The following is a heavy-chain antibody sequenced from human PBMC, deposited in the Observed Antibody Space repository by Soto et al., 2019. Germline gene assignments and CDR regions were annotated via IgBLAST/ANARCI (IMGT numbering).Heavy chain of an antibody. CDR3: AKPHFTGYGGNCFDY. J-gene: IGHJ4*02. CDR1: GFTFSSYA. D-gene: IGHD4-17*01. V-gene: IGHV3-23*01. CDR2: ISGSGGST. Sequence: EVQLLESGGGLVQPGGSLRLSCAASGFTFSSYAMSWVRQAPGKGLEWVSAISGSGGSTYYADSVKGRFTISRDNSKNTLYLQMNSLRAEGTALYYCAKPHFTGYGGNCFDYWGQGTLVTVSS.